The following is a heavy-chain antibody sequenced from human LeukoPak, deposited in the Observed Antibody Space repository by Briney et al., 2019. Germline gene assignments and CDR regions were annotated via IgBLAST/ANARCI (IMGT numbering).Heavy chain of an antibody. Sequence: GGSLRLSCAASGFTFSSYWMSWVRQAPGKGLEWVANMKQDGSEKYYVDSVRGRFTISRDNAKNSLYLQMNSLRAEDTAVYYCTRETSSRYFDYWGQGTLVTVSS. CDR3: TRETSSRYFDY. J-gene: IGHJ4*02. CDR1: GFTFSSYW. V-gene: IGHV3-7*01. CDR2: MKQDGSEK.